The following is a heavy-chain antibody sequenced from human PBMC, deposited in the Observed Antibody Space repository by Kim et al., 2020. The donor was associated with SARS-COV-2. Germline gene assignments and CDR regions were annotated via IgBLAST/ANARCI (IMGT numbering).Heavy chain of an antibody. CDR3: ARLGFATTLT. Sequence: SETLSLTCTVSGGSISSSSYYWGWIRQPPGKGLEWIGSIYYSGSTYYNPSLKSRVTISVDTSKNQFSLKLSSVTAADTAVYYCARLGFATTLTWGQGTLVTVSS. V-gene: IGHV4-39*01. CDR2: IYYSGST. CDR1: GGSISSSSYY. D-gene: IGHD1-1*01. J-gene: IGHJ5*02.